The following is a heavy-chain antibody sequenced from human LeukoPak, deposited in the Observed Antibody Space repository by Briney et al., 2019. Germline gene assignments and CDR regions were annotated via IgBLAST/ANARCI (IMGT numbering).Heavy chain of an antibody. Sequence: SETLSLTCAVDGGSFSGYYWSWIRQPPGKGLGWIGEIADSGSTNYNPSLKSRVTISADTSKNQFSLKLSSVTAADTAVYYCARGLRVRRLGELSLWGQGTLVTVSS. CDR2: IADSGST. CDR3: ARGLRVRRLGELSL. J-gene: IGHJ4*02. V-gene: IGHV4-34*01. CDR1: GGSFSGYY. D-gene: IGHD3-16*02.